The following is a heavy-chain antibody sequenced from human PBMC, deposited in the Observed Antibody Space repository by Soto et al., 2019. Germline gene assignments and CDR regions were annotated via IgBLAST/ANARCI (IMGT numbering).Heavy chain of an antibody. J-gene: IGHJ5*02. CDR1: GFTFSSYA. CDR2: ISAGGGNT. D-gene: IGHD1-1*01. V-gene: IGHV3-23*01. Sequence: EVQLLESGGGLVQPGGSLRLSCAASGFTFSSYAMSWVRQAPGKGLEWVSAISAGGGNTYYRDSVKGRFTISRDNSKNTLYLQRNRPRAEDTAVYFCAQTTPSIHWFDPWGQGTLVTVSS. CDR3: AQTTPSIHWFDP.